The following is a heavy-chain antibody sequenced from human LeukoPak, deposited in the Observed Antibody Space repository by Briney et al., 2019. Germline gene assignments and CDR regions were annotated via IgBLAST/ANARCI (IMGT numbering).Heavy chain of an antibody. Sequence: SETLSLTCTVSGGSISSSSYYWGWIRQPPGKGLEWIGSIYYSGSTYYNPSLKSRVTISVDTSKNQFSLKLSSVTAADTAVYYCARRGRWLIIDYWGQGTLVTVSS. V-gene: IGHV4-39*01. CDR3: ARRGRWLIIDY. CDR1: GGSISSSSYY. J-gene: IGHJ4*02. CDR2: IYYSGST. D-gene: IGHD6-19*01.